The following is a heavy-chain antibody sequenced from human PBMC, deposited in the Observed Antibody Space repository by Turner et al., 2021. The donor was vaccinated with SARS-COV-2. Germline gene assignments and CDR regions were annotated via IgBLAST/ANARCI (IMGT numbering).Heavy chain of an antibody. CDR2: IGYDGSNK. J-gene: IGHJ4*02. D-gene: IGHD3-22*01. V-gene: IGHV3-33*01. CDR1: GFTFSSYG. CDR3: ARDGSGYYYSSCGFDH. Sequence: VHLAESGGGLVQPGASLNLSRPASGFTFSSYGMNWVLQGPGKGVEWGEVIGYDGSNKYYADSVKGRFTISRDNSKNTLYLQMNSLSAEDTAVYYCARDGSGYYYSSCGFDHWGQGTLVTVSS.